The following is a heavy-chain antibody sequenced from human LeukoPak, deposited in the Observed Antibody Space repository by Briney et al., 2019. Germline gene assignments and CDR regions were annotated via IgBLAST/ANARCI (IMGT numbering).Heavy chain of an antibody. D-gene: IGHD3-3*01. V-gene: IGHV3-23*01. CDR3: AKDPDFWSGSKRKFDY. Sequence: GGSLRLSCAASGFTFTTFGMHWVRQAPGKGLEWVSYFSSSGDTIYYADSVKGRFTISRDNSKNTLYLQMNSLRAEDTAVYYCAKDPDFWSGSKRKFDYWGQGTLVTVSS. J-gene: IGHJ4*02. CDR1: GFTFTTFG. CDR2: FSSSGDTI.